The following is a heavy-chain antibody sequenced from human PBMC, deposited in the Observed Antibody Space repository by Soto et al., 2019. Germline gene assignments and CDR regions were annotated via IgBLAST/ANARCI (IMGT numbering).Heavy chain of an antibody. CDR2: INHSGST. CDR1: GGSFSGYY. D-gene: IGHD6-13*01. Sequence: SETLSLTCAVYGGSFSGYYWSWIRQPPGKGLEWIGEINHSGSTNYNPSLKSRVIISVDTSKNQFSLKLSSVTAADTAVYYCVRTYSSSWSPFEYWGQGTLVTVS. V-gene: IGHV4-34*01. J-gene: IGHJ4*02. CDR3: VRTYSSSWSPFEY.